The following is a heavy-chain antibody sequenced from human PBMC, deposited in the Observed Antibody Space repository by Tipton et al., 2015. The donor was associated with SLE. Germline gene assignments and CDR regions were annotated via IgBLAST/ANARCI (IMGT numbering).Heavy chain of an antibody. D-gene: IGHD6-13*01. J-gene: IGHJ4*02. CDR3: ARGWGSWPYYFDY. Sequence: TLSLTCTVSGGYISSYYWSWIRQPPGKGLEWIGYIYYSGSTNYNPSLKSRVTISVDTSKNQLSLKLSSVTAADTAVYYCARGWGSWPYYFDYWGQGTLVTVSS. CDR1: GGYISSYY. CDR2: IYYSGST. V-gene: IGHV4-59*01.